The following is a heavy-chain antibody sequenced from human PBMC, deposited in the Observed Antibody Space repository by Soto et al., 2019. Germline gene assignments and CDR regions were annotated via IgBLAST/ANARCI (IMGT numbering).Heavy chain of an antibody. Sequence: PGGSLRLSCAASGFTFSSYAMHWVRQAPGKGLEWVAVISYDGSNKYYADYVKGRFTISRDNSKNTLYLQMNSLRAEDTAVYYCARDPGPSYCGGDCYSSYYYGMDVWGQGTTVTVSS. CDR3: ARDPGPSYCGGDCYSSYYYGMDV. CDR2: ISYDGSNK. D-gene: IGHD2-21*02. CDR1: GFTFSSYA. V-gene: IGHV3-30-3*01. J-gene: IGHJ6*02.